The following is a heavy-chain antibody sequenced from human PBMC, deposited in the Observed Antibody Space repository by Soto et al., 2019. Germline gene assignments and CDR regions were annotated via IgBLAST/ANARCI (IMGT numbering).Heavy chain of an antibody. Sequence: EVPLVESGGGLVQPGGSLRLSCAASGFTFNNYTMNWVRQAPGKGLEWVSYISSSTIYYADSVKGRFTISRDNAKNSLYLQMNSLRAEDTAVYYCAREGSDWYNWFDPWGQGTLVTVSS. V-gene: IGHV3-48*01. D-gene: IGHD6-19*01. CDR2: ISSSTI. CDR1: GFTFNNYT. CDR3: AREGSDWYNWFDP. J-gene: IGHJ5*02.